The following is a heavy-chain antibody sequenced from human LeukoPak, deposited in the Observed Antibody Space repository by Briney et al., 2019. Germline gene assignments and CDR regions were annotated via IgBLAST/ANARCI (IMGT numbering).Heavy chain of an antibody. CDR2: IYITGST. Sequence: PSETLSLTCTVSSGSFSSYYWNWIRRPAGKGLEWIGRIYITGSTNYNPSLKSRVTMSVDTSKNQFSLNLSSVTAADTAVYYCARGRGYYQDYWGQGTLVTVSS. J-gene: IGHJ4*02. V-gene: IGHV4-4*07. CDR1: SGSFSSYY. CDR3: ARGRGYYQDY. D-gene: IGHD3-22*01.